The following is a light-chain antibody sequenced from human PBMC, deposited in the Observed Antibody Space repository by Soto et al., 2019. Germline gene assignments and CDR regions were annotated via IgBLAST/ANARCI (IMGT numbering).Light chain of an antibody. CDR2: EVT. CDR1: SGDVGTYNR. Sequence: QSVLTQPPSVPGSPGQSVTISCTGTSGDVGTYNRVSWYQQPPGTAPKLMIYEVTNRPSGVPDRFSGSKSGNTASLTISGLQAEDEADYYCSSYTSSTTVVFGGGTKLTVL. CDR3: SSYTSSTTVV. V-gene: IGLV2-18*02. J-gene: IGLJ2*01.